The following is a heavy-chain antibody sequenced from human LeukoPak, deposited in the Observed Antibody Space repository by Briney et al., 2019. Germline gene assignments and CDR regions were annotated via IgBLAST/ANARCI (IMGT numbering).Heavy chain of an antibody. CDR3: AKDGAAAGFNWYFDL. CDR1: GFTVSSNY. V-gene: IGHV3-53*01. Sequence: GGSLRLSCAASGFTVSSNYMSWVRQAPGKGLEWVSVIYSGGSTYYADSVKGRFTISRDNSKNTLYLQMNSLRAEDTAVYYCAKDGAAAGFNWYFDLWGRGTLVTVSS. CDR2: IYSGGST. D-gene: IGHD6-13*01. J-gene: IGHJ2*01.